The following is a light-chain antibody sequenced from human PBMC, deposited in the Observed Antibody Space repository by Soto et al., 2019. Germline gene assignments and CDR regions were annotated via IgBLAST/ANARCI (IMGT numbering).Light chain of an antibody. Sequence: IQLTQSPSSLSASVGDRVTITCRASQGINTFLAWYQQKPGKAPKLLIYAASTLQSGVPSRFSGSGSGTDFTLTIISLQPEDFATYYCQQLESYPSTFGGGTKVAIK. CDR1: QGINTF. CDR2: AAS. J-gene: IGKJ4*01. V-gene: IGKV1-9*01. CDR3: QQLESYPST.